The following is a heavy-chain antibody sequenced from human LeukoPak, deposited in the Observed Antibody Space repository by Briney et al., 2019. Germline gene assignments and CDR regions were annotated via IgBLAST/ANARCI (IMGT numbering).Heavy chain of an antibody. J-gene: IGHJ3*02. CDR1: GASISSASYY. D-gene: IGHD3-22*01. V-gene: IGHV4-61*01. CDR2: IYYSGST. Sequence: SETLSLTCTVSGASISSASYYWSWIRQPPGKGLEWIGYIYYSGSTNYNPSLKSRVTISVDTSKNQFSLKLSSVAAADTAVYYCARVYDSSGYEVGHDAFDIWGQGTMVTVSS. CDR3: ARVYDSSGYEVGHDAFDI.